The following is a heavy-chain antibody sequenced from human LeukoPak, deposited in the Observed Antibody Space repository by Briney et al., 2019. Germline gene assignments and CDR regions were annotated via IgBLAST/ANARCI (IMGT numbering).Heavy chain of an antibody. CDR3: ARDGYDFWSGYPDGY. CDR1: GYTFTSYA. D-gene: IGHD3-3*01. V-gene: IGHV7-4-1*02. CDR2: NNTNTGNP. J-gene: IGHJ4*02. Sequence: ASVKVSCKASGYTFTSYAMNWVRQAPGQGLEWMGWNNTNTGNPTYAQGFTGRFVFSLDTSVSTAYLQISSLKAEDTAVYYCARDGYDFWSGYPDGYWGQGTLVTVSS.